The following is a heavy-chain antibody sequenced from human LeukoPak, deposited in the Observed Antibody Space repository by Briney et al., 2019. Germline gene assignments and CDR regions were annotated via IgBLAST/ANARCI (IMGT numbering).Heavy chain of an antibody. J-gene: IGHJ6*03. CDR2: ISCSGSTI. CDR3: ARVAWDFSYMDV. V-gene: IGHV3-48*03. Sequence: GGSLRLSCTASGFTFSNYWMSWVRQAPGKGLEWVSYISCSGSTIYYADSVKGRFTISRDNAKNSLYLQMNSLRAGDTAVYYCARVAWDFSYMDVWGKGTTVTISS. CDR1: GFTFSNYW. D-gene: IGHD1-26*01.